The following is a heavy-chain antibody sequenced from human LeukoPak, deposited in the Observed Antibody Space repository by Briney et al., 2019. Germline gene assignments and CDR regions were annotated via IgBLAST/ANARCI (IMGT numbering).Heavy chain of an antibody. J-gene: IGHJ3*02. Sequence: GGSLRLSCAASGFTFSSYAMSWVRQAPGKGLEGVSVIYSGGSTYYADSVKGRFTISRNNSKNTLYLQMNSLRAEDTAVYYCAALGSSSNAFDIWGQGTMVTVSS. D-gene: IGHD6-6*01. V-gene: IGHV3-66*01. CDR1: GFTFSSYA. CDR3: AALGSSSNAFDI. CDR2: IYSGGST.